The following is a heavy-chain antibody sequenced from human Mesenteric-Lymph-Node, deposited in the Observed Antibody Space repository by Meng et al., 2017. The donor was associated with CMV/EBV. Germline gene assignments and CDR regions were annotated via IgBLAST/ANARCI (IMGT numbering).Heavy chain of an antibody. V-gene: IGHV3-23*01. J-gene: IGHJ3*02. D-gene: IGHD6-6*01. CDR1: GFTFSSYA. CDR3: AKDDEYSSSFDAFDI. Sequence: GESLKISCAASGFTFSSYAMSWVRQAPGKGLEWVSAISGSGGSTYYADSVKGRFTISRDNSKNTLYLHMNSLRAEDTAVYYCAKDDEYSSSFDAFDIWGQGTMVTVSS. CDR2: ISGSGGST.